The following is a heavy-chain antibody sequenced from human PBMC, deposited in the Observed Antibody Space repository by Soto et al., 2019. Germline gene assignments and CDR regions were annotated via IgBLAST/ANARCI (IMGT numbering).Heavy chain of an antibody. Sequence: SETLSLTCAASGGSISSFNWWSWIRQTPGKGLEWIGEIYHSGTTNYNPSLKSRATISVDKSKNHFSLKLTSVTAADTAVYYCARDRVAATRTSYYGLDAWGQGTTVTVSS. D-gene: IGHD6-25*01. CDR3: ARDRVAATRTSYYGLDA. J-gene: IGHJ6*02. CDR1: GGSISSFNW. CDR2: IYHSGTT. V-gene: IGHV4-4*02.